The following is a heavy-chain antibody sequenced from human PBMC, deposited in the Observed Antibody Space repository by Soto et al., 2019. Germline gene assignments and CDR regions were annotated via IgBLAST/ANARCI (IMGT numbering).Heavy chain of an antibody. J-gene: IGHJ6*02. CDR3: ARDLNRWIQLRPYYYYGMDV. CDR2: IWYDGSNK. V-gene: IGHV3-33*01. CDR1: GFTFSSYG. Sequence: PGGSLRLSCAASGFTFSSYGMHWVRQAPGKGLEWVAVIWYDGSNKYYADSVKGRFTISRDNSKNTLYLQMNSLRAEDTAVYYCARDLNRWIQLRPYYYYGMDVWGQGTTVTVS. D-gene: IGHD5-18*01.